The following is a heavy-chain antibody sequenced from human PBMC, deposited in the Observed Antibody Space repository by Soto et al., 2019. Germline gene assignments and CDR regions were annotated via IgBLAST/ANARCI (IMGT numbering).Heavy chain of an antibody. CDR1: GDSITSDDFY. J-gene: IGHJ5*02. CDR3: VRQMRGPIPHFGLLSPVSS. CDR2: ISHTGET. Sequence: QLRLRQSGPGLVEPSGTLSLTCTVSGDSITSDDFYWGWIRRPPGQGLEWIGTISHTGETFHNPPLRRRLAMSLDASNNQFSLRLTSVTAADAAGYFFVRQMRGPIPHFGLLSPVSSWGQGTLVTVSS. D-gene: IGHD3-16*01. V-gene: IGHV4-39*01.